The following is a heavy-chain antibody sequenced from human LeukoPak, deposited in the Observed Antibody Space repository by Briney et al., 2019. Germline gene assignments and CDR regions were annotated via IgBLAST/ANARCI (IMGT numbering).Heavy chain of an antibody. CDR2: ISDIGSI. D-gene: IGHD2-8*02. V-gene: IGHV4-59*08. Sequence: SETLSLTCTVAGGSISSYYWSWIRQPPGKGLEWIAYISDIGSINYNPSLKSRVTVSLETSKNQSSLRLSSVTAADTAVYYCAGHHPRNTVDFWGQGTLVTASS. CDR1: GGSISSYY. CDR3: AGHHPRNTVDF. J-gene: IGHJ4*02.